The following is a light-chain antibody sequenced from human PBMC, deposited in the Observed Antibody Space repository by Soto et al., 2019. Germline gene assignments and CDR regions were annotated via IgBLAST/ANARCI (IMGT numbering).Light chain of an antibody. CDR2: AAS. V-gene: IGKV1-39*01. J-gene: IGKJ5*01. Sequence: DIQMTQSPSSLSTSIGDRVTITCRASQRINIYLNWYQHKPGKAPKLLIYAASSLQSGVPSRFSGSGVGTDFTLTISSLQPEDFAAYYCQQSYSTPWAFGQGTRLEIK. CDR1: QRINIY. CDR3: QQSYSTPWA.